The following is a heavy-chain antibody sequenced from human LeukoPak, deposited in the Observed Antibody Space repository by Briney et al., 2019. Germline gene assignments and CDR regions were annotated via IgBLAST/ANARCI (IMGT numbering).Heavy chain of an antibody. CDR3: ARIRQLRYFDWPIRGYFDY. Sequence: LGESLKISCKGSGYSFTSYWISWVRQMPGKGLEWMGRIDPSDSYTSYSPSFQGHVTISADKSISTAYLQWSSLKASDTAMYYCARIRQLRYFDWPIRGYFDYWGQGTLVTVSS. D-gene: IGHD3-9*01. CDR2: IDPSDSYT. V-gene: IGHV5-10-1*01. CDR1: GYSFTSYW. J-gene: IGHJ4*02.